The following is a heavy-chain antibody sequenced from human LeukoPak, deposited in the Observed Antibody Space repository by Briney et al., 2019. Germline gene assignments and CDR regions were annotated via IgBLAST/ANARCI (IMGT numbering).Heavy chain of an antibody. Sequence: SETLSLTCTVSGGSISSGDYYWSWIRQPPGKGLEWIGYIYYSGSTYYNPSLKSRVTISVDTSKNQFSLKLSSVTAADTAVYYCGRGRGKRITIFGVTYNWFDPWGQGTLVTVSS. CDR3: GRGRGKRITIFGVTYNWFDP. CDR2: IYYSGST. J-gene: IGHJ5*02. V-gene: IGHV4-30-4*08. D-gene: IGHD3-3*01. CDR1: GGSISSGDYY.